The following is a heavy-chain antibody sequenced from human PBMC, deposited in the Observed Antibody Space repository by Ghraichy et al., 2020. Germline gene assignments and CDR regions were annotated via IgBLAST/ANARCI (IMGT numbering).Heavy chain of an antibody. J-gene: IGHJ4*02. CDR2: IYYSGST. CDR3: ARPLGSSWGAFDY. V-gene: IGHV4-39*01. D-gene: IGHD6-13*01. CDR1: GGSISSSSYY. Sequence: SETLSLTCTVSGGSISSSSYYWGWIRQPPGKGREWIGSIYYSGSTYYNPSLKSRVTISVDTSNNQFSLKLSSVTAADTAVYYCARPLGSSWGAFDYWGQGTLVTVSS.